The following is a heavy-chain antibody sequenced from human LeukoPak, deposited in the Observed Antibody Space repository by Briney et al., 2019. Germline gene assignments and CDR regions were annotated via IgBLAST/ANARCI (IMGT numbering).Heavy chain of an antibody. D-gene: IGHD5-18*01. V-gene: IGHV3-7*01. Sequence: PGGSLRLSCAASGFTFSSYWMSWVRQAPGKGLEWVANIKQDGSEKYYVDSVKGRFTIPRDNAKNSLYLQMNSLRAEDTAVYYCARDSKDYFVDTAMVYYYYYYMDVWGKGTTVTVSS. CDR2: IKQDGSEK. J-gene: IGHJ6*03. CDR1: GFTFSSYW. CDR3: ARDSKDYFVDTAMVYYYYYYMDV.